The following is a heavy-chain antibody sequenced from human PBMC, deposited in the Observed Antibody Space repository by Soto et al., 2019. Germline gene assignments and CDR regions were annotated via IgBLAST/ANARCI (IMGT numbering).Heavy chain of an antibody. Sequence: ASVKVSCKASGYTFTGYYMHWVRQAPGQGLEWMVWINPNSGGTNYAQKFQGRVTMTRDTSISTAYMELSRLRSDDTAVYYCARDATGYSYGHDAFDIWGKGTIVTVS. J-gene: IGHJ3*02. D-gene: IGHD5-18*01. CDR3: ARDATGYSYGHDAFDI. CDR1: GYTFTGYY. V-gene: IGHV1-2*02. CDR2: INPNSGGT.